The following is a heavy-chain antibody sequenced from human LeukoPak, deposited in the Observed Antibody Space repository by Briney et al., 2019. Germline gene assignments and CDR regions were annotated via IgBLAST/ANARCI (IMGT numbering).Heavy chain of an antibody. Sequence: ASVKVSCKASGYTFTSYGISWVRQAPGQGLEWMGWISAYNGNTNYAQKLQGRVTMTTDTSTSTAYMELRSLRSDDTAVYYCAKDHTPLTVVVSHFNYWGQGTLVSVSS. CDR2: ISAYNGNT. J-gene: IGHJ4*02. CDR3: AKDHTPLTVVVSHFNY. V-gene: IGHV1-18*01. CDR1: GYTFTSYG. D-gene: IGHD2-15*01.